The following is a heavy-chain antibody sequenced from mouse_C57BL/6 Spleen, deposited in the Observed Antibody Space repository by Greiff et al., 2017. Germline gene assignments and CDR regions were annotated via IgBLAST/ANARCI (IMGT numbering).Heavy chain of an antibody. Sequence: EVQLQQSGPELVKPGASVKISCKASGYTFTDYYMNWVKQSHGKSLEWIGDINPNNGGTSYNQKFKGKATLTVDKSSSTAYMELRSLTSEDSAVYYCAVDSNDWYFDVWGTGTTVTVSS. CDR3: AVDSNDWYFDV. J-gene: IGHJ1*03. V-gene: IGHV1-26*01. CDR2: INPNNGGT. D-gene: IGHD2-5*01. CDR1: GYTFTDYY.